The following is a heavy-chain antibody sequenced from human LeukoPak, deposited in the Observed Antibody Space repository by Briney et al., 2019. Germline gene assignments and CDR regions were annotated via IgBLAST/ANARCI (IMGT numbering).Heavy chain of an antibody. CDR3: ARLRLTGDFDY. J-gene: IGHJ4*02. D-gene: IGHD7-27*01. CDR1: GFTFSSYW. CDR2: IYYSGST. V-gene: IGHV4-39*01. Sequence: GSLRLSCAASGFTFSSYWMSWVRQPPGKGLEWIGSIYYSGSTYYNPSLKSRVTISVDTSKNQFSLKLSSVTAADTAVYYCARLRLTGDFDYWGQGTLVTVSS.